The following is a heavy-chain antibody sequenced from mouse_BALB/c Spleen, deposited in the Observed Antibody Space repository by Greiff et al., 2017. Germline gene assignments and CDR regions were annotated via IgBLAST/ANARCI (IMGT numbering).Heavy chain of an antibody. J-gene: IGHJ4*01. CDR1: GYTFTSYT. V-gene: IGHV1-4*02. CDR2: INPSSGYT. Sequence: VQLQQSAAELARPGASVKMSCKASGYTFTSYTMHWVKQRPGQGLEWIGYINPSSGYTEYNQKFKDKTTLTADKSSSTAYMQLSSLTSEDSAVYYCVSQRKNYAMDYWGQGTSVTVSS. CDR3: VSQRKNYAMDY.